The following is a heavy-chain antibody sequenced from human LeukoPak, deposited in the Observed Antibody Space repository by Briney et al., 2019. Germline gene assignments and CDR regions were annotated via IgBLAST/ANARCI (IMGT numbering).Heavy chain of an antibody. V-gene: IGHV3-23*01. J-gene: IGHJ4*02. CDR1: GNTLNHYG. D-gene: IGHD1-26*01. CDR2: ISERGGST. Sequence: GALRLFCVVSGNTLNHYGMSRVRQGPGKGLEWVSGISERGGSTNYADSVKGRFIISRDTSKNTVYLQMNSLRAEDTAVYYCARGDKGEVGATTFDYWGQGTLVTVSS. CDR3: ARGDKGEVGATTFDY.